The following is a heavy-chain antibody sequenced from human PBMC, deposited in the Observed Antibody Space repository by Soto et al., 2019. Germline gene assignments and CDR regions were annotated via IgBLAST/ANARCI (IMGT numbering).Heavy chain of an antibody. D-gene: IGHD3-10*01. J-gene: IGHJ6*02. CDR3: ARAGRGGLLWFGELFDYYYYYGMDV. CDR1: GGSFSGYY. V-gene: IGHV4-34*01. Sequence: SETLSLTCAVYGGSFSGYYWSWIRQPPGKGLEWIGEINHSGSTNYNPSLKSRVTISVDTSKNQFSLKLSSVTAADTAVYYCARAGRGGLLWFGELFDYYYYYGMDVWGQGTTVTSP. CDR2: INHSGST.